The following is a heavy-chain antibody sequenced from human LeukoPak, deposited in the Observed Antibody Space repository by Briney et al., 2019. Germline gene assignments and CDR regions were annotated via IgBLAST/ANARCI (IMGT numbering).Heavy chain of an antibody. CDR3: AKDRTMASYGYSPGDY. CDR1: GFTFSSYG. V-gene: IGHV3-30*02. J-gene: IGHJ4*02. Sequence: GGSLRLSCAASGFTFSSYGMHWVRQAPGKGLEWVAFIRYDTSNKYYADSVKGRFTISRDNSKNTLYLQMNSLRAEDTAVYYCAKDRTMASYGYSPGDYWGQGTLVTVSS. CDR2: IRYDTSNK. D-gene: IGHD5-18*01.